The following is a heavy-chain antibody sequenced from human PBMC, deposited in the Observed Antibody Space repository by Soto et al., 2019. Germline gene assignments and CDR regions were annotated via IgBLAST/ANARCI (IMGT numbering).Heavy chain of an antibody. D-gene: IGHD2-21*01. CDR3: ARGVIH. CDR2: IYYSGST. V-gene: IGHV4-31*03. J-gene: IGHJ4*02. Sequence: QVQLQESGPGLVKPSQTLSLTCTVSGGSISSGGYYWSWIRQHPGKGLEWIGYIYYSGSTYYNPSLKMRVTLAGDTSKHQFSLKLRSVTAADTALYYCARGVIHWGQGTLVTVSS. CDR1: GGSISSGGYY.